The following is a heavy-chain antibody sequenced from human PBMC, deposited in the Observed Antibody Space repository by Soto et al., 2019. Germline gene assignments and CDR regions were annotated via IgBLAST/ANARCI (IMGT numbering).Heavy chain of an antibody. V-gene: IGHV4-30-4*01. J-gene: IGHJ6*02. CDR2: IYYSGST. Sequence: SETLSLTCTVSGGSISSGDYYWSWIRQPPGKGLEWIGYIYYSGSTYYNPSLKSRVTISVDTSKNQFSLKLSSVTAADTAVYYCAREVGKNYYYYYGMDVWGQGTTVTVSS. CDR3: AREVGKNYYYYYGMDV. CDR1: GGSISSGDYY. D-gene: IGHD2-2*01.